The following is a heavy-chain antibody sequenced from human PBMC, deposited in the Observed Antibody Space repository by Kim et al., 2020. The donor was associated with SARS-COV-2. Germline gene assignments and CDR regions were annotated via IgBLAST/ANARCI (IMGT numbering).Heavy chain of an antibody. CDR2: IDPSDSYT. D-gene: IGHD2-15*01. CDR3: ARGEGGQPYYFDY. CDR1: GYSFTSYW. J-gene: IGHJ4*02. Sequence: GESLKISCKGSGYSFTSYWISWVRQMPGKGLEWMGRIDPSDSYTNYSPSFQGHVTISADKSIGTAYLQWSSLKASDTAMYYCARGEGGQPYYFDYWGQGTLVTVSS. V-gene: IGHV5-10-1*01.